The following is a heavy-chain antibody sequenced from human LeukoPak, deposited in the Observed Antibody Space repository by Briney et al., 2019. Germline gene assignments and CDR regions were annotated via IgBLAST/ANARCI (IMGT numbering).Heavy chain of an antibody. D-gene: IGHD1-26*01. V-gene: IGHV3-7*03. J-gene: IGHJ5*02. Sequence: PGGSLRLSCAASGFTFSTYWMTWVRQAPGKGLEWVANIKQDGSEKFYVDSVKGRFTISRDNAKNSLYLQMNSLRAEDTALYYCARARFSGSYLDWFDPWGQGTLVTVSS. CDR1: GFTFSTYW. CDR2: IKQDGSEK. CDR3: ARARFSGSYLDWFDP.